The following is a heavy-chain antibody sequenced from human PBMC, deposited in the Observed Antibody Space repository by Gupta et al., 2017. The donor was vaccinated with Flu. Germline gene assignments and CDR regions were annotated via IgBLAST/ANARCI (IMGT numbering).Heavy chain of an antibody. D-gene: IGHD2-8*01. CDR2: INHSGST. V-gene: IGHV4-34*01. Sequence: QVQLQQSGAGLLKPSETLSLTCAVYGRSFSGYYWSWIRQPPGKGLEWIGEINHSGSTNYNPSLKSRFTISVDTSKNQFSLKLSSVTAADTAVYYCARERMVSRGGWFDPWGQGTLVTVSS. CDR3: ARERMVSRGGWFDP. J-gene: IGHJ5*02. CDR1: GRSFSGYY.